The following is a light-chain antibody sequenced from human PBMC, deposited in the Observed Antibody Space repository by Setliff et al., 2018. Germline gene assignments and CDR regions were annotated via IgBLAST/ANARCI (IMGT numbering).Light chain of an antibody. J-gene: IGLJ1*01. CDR3: YSYTASTSYV. CDR1: SSDVGVYNS. V-gene: IGLV2-14*03. Sequence: QSVLTQPASVSGSPGQSITISCTGTSSDVGVYNSVSWYQQHPGKAPKLVIYDVSNRPSGVSNRFSGSKSGNTASLTISGLQAEDEADYYCYSYTASTSYVFGTGTKVTVL. CDR2: DVS.